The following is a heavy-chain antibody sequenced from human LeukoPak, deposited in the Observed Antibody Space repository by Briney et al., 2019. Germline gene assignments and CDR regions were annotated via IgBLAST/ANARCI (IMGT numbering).Heavy chain of an antibody. J-gene: IGHJ4*02. D-gene: IGHD2-8*01. CDR1: GGSIISTNYY. CDR3: ARSRNGPQDY. Sequence: PSETLSLTCTVSGGSIISTNYYWGWLRQPPGKGLERIGSIYYSGTTYYNPSLKSRITISVDTSKNQFSLKLSSVAAADTAVYYCARSRNGPQDYWGQGTLVTVSS. CDR2: IYYSGTT. V-gene: IGHV4-39*01.